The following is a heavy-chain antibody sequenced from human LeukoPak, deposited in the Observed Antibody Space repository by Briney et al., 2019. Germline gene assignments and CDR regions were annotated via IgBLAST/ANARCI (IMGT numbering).Heavy chain of an antibody. CDR1: GGSISSDY. D-gene: IGHD3-3*01. V-gene: IGHV4-4*07. CDR2: IYSSGST. CDR3: VGWSATRIDY. Sequence: SETLSLTCTVSGGSISSDYWSWIRQPAGKGLEWIGRIYSSGSTNYNPSLKSRVTMSLDTSKNQFSLKLSSVTAADTAVYYCVGWSATRIDYWGQGTLVTVSS. J-gene: IGHJ4*02.